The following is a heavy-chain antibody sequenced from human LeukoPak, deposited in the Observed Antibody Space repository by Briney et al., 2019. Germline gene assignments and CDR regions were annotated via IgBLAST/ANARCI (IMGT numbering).Heavy chain of an antibody. CDR1: GFTFSGSA. J-gene: IGHJ5*02. Sequence: GGSLRLSCAASGFTFSGSAMHCVRQAPGKGLEWVGRIRSKDDSYATAYAASVKGRFTISRDDSRNTAYLQMNSLVTDDTAVYYCTRTTTVPEAWGRGTLVTVSS. D-gene: IGHD1-14*01. CDR3: TRTTTVPEA. V-gene: IGHV3-73*01. CDR2: IRSKDDSYAT.